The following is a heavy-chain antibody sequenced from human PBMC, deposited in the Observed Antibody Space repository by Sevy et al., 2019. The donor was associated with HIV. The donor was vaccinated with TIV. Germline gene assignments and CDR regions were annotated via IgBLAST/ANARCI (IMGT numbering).Heavy chain of an antibody. Sequence: GGSLRLSCSASGFSFRAYAIHWVRQAPGKGLEFVSVVSSNGGGTDYADSVKGRFTISRDNSKNTLDLQMTSLRTEDTAVYYCVKGRVVATIRADAYDMWGQGTMVTVSS. V-gene: IGHV3-64D*06. CDR2: VSSNGGGT. CDR1: GFSFRAYA. J-gene: IGHJ3*02. CDR3: VKGRVVATIRADAYDM. D-gene: IGHD5-12*01.